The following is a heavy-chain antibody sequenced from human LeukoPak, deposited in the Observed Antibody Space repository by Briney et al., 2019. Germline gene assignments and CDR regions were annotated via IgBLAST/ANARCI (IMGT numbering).Heavy chain of an antibody. J-gene: IGHJ3*02. CDR3: ARAPHGSGSPIPHDAFDI. CDR1: GGTFSSYA. V-gene: IGHV1-69*04. CDR2: IIPILGIA. D-gene: IGHD3-10*01. Sequence: SVKVSCKASGGTFSSYAISWVRQAPGQGLEWMGRIIPILGIANYAQKFQGRVTITADKSTSTAYMELSSLRSEDTAVYYCARAPHGSGSPIPHDAFDIWGQGTMVTVSS.